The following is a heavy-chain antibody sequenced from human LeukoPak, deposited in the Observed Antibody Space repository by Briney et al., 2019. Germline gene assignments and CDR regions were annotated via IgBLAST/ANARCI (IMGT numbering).Heavy chain of an antibody. D-gene: IGHD3-22*01. J-gene: IGHJ4*02. CDR2: IYYSGST. Sequence: PSETLSLTCTVSGGSISSGGYYWSWIRQHPGKGLEWIGYIYYSGSTYYNSSLKSRVTISVDTSKNQFSLKLSSVTAADTAVYYCARDGGNYYDSSGYLTYWGQGTLVTVSS. V-gene: IGHV4-31*03. CDR3: ARDGGNYYDSSGYLTY. CDR1: GGSISSGGYY.